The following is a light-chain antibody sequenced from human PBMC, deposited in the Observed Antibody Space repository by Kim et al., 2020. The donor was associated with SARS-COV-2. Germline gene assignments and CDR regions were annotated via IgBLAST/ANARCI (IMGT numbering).Light chain of an antibody. CDR3: QSYDSNIQGV. CDR1: SGSITSNY. Sequence: KTVTISCTRSSGSITSNYVQWHQQRPRSSPTTLIFEDDQRPSGVPDRFSASIDSSSNSASLTISGLKTEDEGDYYCQSYDSNIQGVFGGGTQLTVL. J-gene: IGLJ3*02. V-gene: IGLV6-57*01. CDR2: EDD.